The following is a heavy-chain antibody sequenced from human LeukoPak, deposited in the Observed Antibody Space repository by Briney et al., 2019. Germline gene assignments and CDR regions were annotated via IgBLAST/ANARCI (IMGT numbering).Heavy chain of an antibody. CDR3: ARGRDVVVPAASYNWLDP. V-gene: IGHV1-8*03. J-gene: IGHJ5*02. CDR1: GYTFTSYD. CDR2: MNPNSGNT. D-gene: IGHD2-2*01. Sequence: ASVKVSCKASGYTFTSYDINWVRQATGQGLEWMGWMNPNSGNTGYAQKFQGRVTITRNTSISTAYMELSSLRSEDTAVYYCARGRDVVVPAASYNWLDPWGQGTLVTVSS.